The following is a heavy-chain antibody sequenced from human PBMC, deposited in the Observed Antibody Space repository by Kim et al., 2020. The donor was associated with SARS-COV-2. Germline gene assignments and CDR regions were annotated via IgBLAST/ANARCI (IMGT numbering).Heavy chain of an antibody. CDR1: GGSISSGGYY. CDR2: IYYSGST. V-gene: IGHV4-31*03. J-gene: IGHJ5*02. CDR3: ARASVPRYNNWFDP. D-gene: IGHD1-20*01. Sequence: SETLSLTCTVSGGSISSGGYYWSWIRQHPGKGLEWIGYIYYSGSTYYNPSLKSRVTISVDTSKNQFSLKLSSVTAADTAVYYCARASVPRYNNWFDPWGQGTLVTVSS.